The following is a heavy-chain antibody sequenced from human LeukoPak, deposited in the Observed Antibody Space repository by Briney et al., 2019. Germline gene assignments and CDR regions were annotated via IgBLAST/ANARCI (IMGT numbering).Heavy chain of an antibody. CDR1: GGSISNYY. CDR2: ISHSGST. Sequence: SETLSLTCTVSGGSISNYYWSWIRQPPGKGLEWIGYISHSGSTNYSPSLKSRVTISLDTSKNQFSLKLSSVTAADTAVYYCAGHHPRNTVDFWGQGTLVTVSS. CDR3: AGHHPRNTVDF. V-gene: IGHV4-59*08. J-gene: IGHJ4*02. D-gene: IGHD2/OR15-2a*01.